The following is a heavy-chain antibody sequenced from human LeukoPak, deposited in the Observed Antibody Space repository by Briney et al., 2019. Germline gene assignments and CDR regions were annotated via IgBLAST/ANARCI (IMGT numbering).Heavy chain of an antibody. V-gene: IGHV3-11*01. Sequence: LSLTCAVYGGSFSGYYWSWIRQAPGKGLEWVSYISSSGTTIYYADSVKGRFTISRDNAKNSLYLQMNSLRAEDTAVYYCASDSSAYCLFGYWGQGTLVTVSS. CDR1: GGSFSGYY. CDR2: ISSSGTTI. J-gene: IGHJ4*02. D-gene: IGHD3-22*01. CDR3: ASDSSAYCLFGY.